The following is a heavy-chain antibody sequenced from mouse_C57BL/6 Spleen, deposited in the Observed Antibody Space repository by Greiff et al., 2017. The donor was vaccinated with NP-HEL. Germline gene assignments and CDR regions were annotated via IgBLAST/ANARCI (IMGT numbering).Heavy chain of an antibody. J-gene: IGHJ1*03. CDR3: TGHYGTHWYFDV. Sequence: EVKLLESGGGLVQPGGSMKLSCVASGFTFSNYWMNWVRQSPEKGLEWVAQIRLKSDNYATHYAESVKGRFTISRDDSKSSVYLQMNNLRAEDTGIYYCTGHYGTHWYFDVWGTGTTVTVSS. CDR2: IRLKSDNYAT. V-gene: IGHV6-3*01. D-gene: IGHD1-1*01. CDR1: GFTFSNYW.